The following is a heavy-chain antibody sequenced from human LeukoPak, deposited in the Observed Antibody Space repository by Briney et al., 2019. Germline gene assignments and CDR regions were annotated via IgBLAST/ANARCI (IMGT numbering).Heavy chain of an antibody. V-gene: IGHV3-66*01. Sequence: PGGSLRLSCAASGFTLSSNYMSWVRQAPGKGLEWVSVIYRGGSTYYAASVTGRFTISRENSKSTLYLQMNSLRAEDPAVYYCASGPAAIPYWGQGTLVTVSS. CDR1: GFTLSSNY. D-gene: IGHD2-2*01. CDR2: IYRGGST. CDR3: ASGPAAIPY. J-gene: IGHJ4*02.